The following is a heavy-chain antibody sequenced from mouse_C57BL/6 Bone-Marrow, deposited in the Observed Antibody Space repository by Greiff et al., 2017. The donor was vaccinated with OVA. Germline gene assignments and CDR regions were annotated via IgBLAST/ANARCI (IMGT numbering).Heavy chain of an antibody. V-gene: IGHV1-54*01. D-gene: IGHD2-5*01. J-gene: IGHJ3*01. CDR2: INPGSGGT. CDR1: GYAFTNYL. CDR3: ARWAYYSNYVLAY. Sequence: QVQLQQSGAELVRPGTSVKVSCKASGYAFTNYLIEWVKQRPGQGLEWIGVINPGSGGTNYNEKFKGKATLTADKSSSTAYMQHSSLTSEDSAVYFCARWAYYSNYVLAYWGQGTLVTVSA.